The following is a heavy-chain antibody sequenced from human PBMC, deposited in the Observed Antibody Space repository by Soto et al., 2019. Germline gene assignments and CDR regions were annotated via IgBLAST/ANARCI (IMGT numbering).Heavy chain of an antibody. CDR3: AKDLARRIAAAGTYFDY. CDR1: GFTFSSYG. CDR2: ISYDGSNK. D-gene: IGHD6-13*01. V-gene: IGHV3-30*18. J-gene: IGHJ4*02. Sequence: GGSLRLSCAASGFTFSSYGMHWVRQAPGKGLEWVAVISYDGSNKYYADSVKGRFTISRDNSKNTLYLQMNSLRAEDTAVYYCAKDLARRIAAAGTYFDYWGQGTLVTVSS.